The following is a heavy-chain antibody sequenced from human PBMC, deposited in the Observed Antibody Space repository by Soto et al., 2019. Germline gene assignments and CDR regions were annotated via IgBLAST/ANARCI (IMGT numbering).Heavy chain of an antibody. CDR3: ARDSSGYYHYFDY. CDR1: GGSISSYY. J-gene: IGHJ4*02. CDR2: IYYSGST. V-gene: IGHV4-59*12. D-gene: IGHD3-22*01. Sequence: SETLSLTCTVSGGSISSYYWGWIRQPPGKGLEWVGYIYYSGSTYYNPSLKSRVTISVDTSKNQFSLKLSSVTAADTAVYYCARDSSGYYHYFDYWGQGTLVTVSS.